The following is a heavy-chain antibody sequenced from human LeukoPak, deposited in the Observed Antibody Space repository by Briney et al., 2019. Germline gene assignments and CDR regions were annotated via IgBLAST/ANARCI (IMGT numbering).Heavy chain of an antibody. V-gene: IGHV3-53*01. D-gene: IGHD6-19*01. Sequence: GGSLRLSCAVSGFIVSRNDMAWVRQAPGKGLQWVSVLYTDGKTFYEDSMKGRFTISRDNSKNTLNLQINNLRDDDTAVYYCARAVAGLYFDYWGQAILVTVSS. CDR3: ARAVAGLYFDY. CDR2: LYTDGKT. J-gene: IGHJ4*02. CDR1: GFIVSRND.